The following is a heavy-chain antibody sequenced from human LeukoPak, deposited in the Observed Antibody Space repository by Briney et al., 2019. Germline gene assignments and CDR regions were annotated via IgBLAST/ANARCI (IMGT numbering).Heavy chain of an antibody. V-gene: IGHV4-59*01. Sequence: SETLSLTCTVSGGSINSYYWSWIREPPGKGPEWIGYIYYSGSINYNPSLKSRVTISVDTSKNQFSLKLSSVTAADTAVYYCARDPFTWYFDLWGRGTLVTVSS. D-gene: IGHD3-10*01. CDR2: IYYSGSI. CDR1: GGSINSYY. J-gene: IGHJ2*01. CDR3: ARDPFTWYFDL.